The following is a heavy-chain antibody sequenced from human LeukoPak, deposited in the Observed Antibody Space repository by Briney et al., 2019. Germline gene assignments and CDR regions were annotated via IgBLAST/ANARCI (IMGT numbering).Heavy chain of an antibody. Sequence: SETLSLTCAVYGGSFSGYYWSWIRQPPGKGLEWIGYIYYSGSTNYNPSLKSRVTISVDTSKNQFSLKLSSVTAADTAVYYCARASFWDPYYFDYWGQGTLVTVSS. V-gene: IGHV4-59*01. CDR3: ARASFWDPYYFDY. CDR1: GGSFSGYY. CDR2: IYYSGST. D-gene: IGHD1-26*01. J-gene: IGHJ4*02.